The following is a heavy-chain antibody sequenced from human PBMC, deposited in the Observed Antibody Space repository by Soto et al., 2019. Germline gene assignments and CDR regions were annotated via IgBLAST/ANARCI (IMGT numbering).Heavy chain of an antibody. CDR3: ARGGCSSTSCFLQWFDP. CDR2: ISAYNGNT. D-gene: IGHD2-2*01. V-gene: IGHV1-18*01. Sequence: GASVKVACKAAGYTFTSYGISWVRQAPGQGLEWMGWISAYNGNTNYAQKLQGRVTMTTDTSTSTAYMELRSLRSDDTAVYYCARGGCSSTSCFLQWFDPWGQGTLVTVSS. CDR1: GYTFTSYG. J-gene: IGHJ5*02.